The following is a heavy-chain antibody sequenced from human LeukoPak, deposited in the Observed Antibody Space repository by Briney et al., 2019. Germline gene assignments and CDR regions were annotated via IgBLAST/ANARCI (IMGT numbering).Heavy chain of an antibody. D-gene: IGHD5-12*01. CDR1: GGSISSHY. V-gene: IGHV4-59*11. Sequence: SETLSLTCTVSGGSISSHYWSWIRQPPGKGLEWIGYIYYSGSTNYNPSLKSRVTISVDTSKNQFFLKLSSVTAADTAVYYCARGYSGYDLGYWGQGTLVTVSS. CDR3: ARGYSGYDLGY. J-gene: IGHJ4*02. CDR2: IYYSGST.